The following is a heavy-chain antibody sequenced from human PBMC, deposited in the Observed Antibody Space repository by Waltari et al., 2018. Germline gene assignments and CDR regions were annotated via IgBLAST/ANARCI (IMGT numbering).Heavy chain of an antibody. Sequence: QVQLQESGPGLVQPSETLSLTCTVSGDSITSYYWNWIRQPPGKGLEWIAYIYHSGSTTYNPSLKSRVTLSIDMSKNQFSLNLTSVTAADTAVYYCARGNAFDFWGQGTLVTVSS. CDR1: GDSITSYY. CDR2: IYHSGST. J-gene: IGHJ3*01. V-gene: IGHV4-59*01. CDR3: ARGNAFDF.